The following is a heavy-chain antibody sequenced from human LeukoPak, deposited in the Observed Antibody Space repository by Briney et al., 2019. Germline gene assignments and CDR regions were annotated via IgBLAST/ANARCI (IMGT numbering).Heavy chain of an antibody. CDR3: ARDRIVGATSFFDY. CDR1: GYTFTGYY. Sequence: GASVKVSCKASGYTFTGYYMHWVRQAPGQGLEWMGWINPNSGGTNYAQKFQGRVTMTRDTSISTAYMELSRLRSDDTAVYYCARDRIVGATSFFDYWGQGTLVTVSS. J-gene: IGHJ4*02. V-gene: IGHV1-2*02. CDR2: INPNSGGT. D-gene: IGHD1-26*01.